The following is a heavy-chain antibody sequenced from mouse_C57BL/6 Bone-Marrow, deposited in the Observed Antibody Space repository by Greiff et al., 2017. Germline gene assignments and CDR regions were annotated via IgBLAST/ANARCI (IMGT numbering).Heavy chain of an antibody. CDR2: IYPRSGNT. J-gene: IGHJ3*01. CDR1: GYNFTSYG. CDR3: ARGNYQFAY. D-gene: IGHD1-1*01. V-gene: IGHV1-81*01. Sequence: VQLQQSGAELARPGASVKLSCKASGYNFTSYGISWVKQRTGQGLEWIGEIYPRSGNTYYNEKFKGKATLTADKSSSTAYMELRSLTSEDSAVYFCARGNYQFAYWGQGTLVTVSA.